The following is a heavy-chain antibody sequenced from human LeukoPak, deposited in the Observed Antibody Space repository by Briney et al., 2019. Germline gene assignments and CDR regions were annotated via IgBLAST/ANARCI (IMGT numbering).Heavy chain of an antibody. D-gene: IGHD6-13*01. J-gene: IGHJ4*02. V-gene: IGHV1-2*02. Sequence: ASVKVSCKASGYTFTGYSMRWVRQAPGQGLEWMGWINPNSGSTNYAQKFQGRVTMTRDTSISTAYMKLSRLRSDDTAVYYCARDTGAAGSPSYDYWGQGTLVTVSS. CDR1: GYTFTGYS. CDR3: ARDTGAAGSPSYDY. CDR2: INPNSGST.